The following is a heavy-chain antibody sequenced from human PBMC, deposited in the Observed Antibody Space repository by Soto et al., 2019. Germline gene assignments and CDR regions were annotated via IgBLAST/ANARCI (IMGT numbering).Heavy chain of an antibody. CDR3: ARAQVGAVADYYYYYGMDV. CDR1: GFTFSSYA. J-gene: IGHJ6*02. V-gene: IGHV3-30-3*01. D-gene: IGHD6-19*01. Sequence: QVQLVESGGGVVQPGRSLRLSCAASGFTFSSYAMHWVRQAPGKGLEWVAVISYDGSNKYYADSVKGQFTISRDNSKNTLYLQMNSLRAEDTAVYYCARAQVGAVADYYYYYGMDVWSQGTTVTVSS. CDR2: ISYDGSNK.